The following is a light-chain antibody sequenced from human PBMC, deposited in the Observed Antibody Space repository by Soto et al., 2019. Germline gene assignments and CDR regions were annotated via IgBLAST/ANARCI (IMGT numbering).Light chain of an antibody. CDR3: QQYGSSPET. J-gene: IGKJ1*01. CDR2: GAS. CDR1: QSDNSRL. V-gene: IGKV3-20*01. Sequence: EIVLTQSPGTLSLSPGEGATLSCRASQSDNSRLLAWYQQKPGQAPRLLIYGASSRATGIPDRFSGSGSGTDFTLTISRLAPEDFAVYYCQQYGSSPETFGQGTKVEIK.